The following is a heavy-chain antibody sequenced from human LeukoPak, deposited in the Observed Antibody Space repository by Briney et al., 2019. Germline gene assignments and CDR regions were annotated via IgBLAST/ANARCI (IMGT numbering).Heavy chain of an antibody. CDR1: GFTFSSYS. Sequence: GGSLRLSCAASGFTFSSYSMNWVRQAPGKGLEWVSYISSSSSTIYYADSVKGRFTISRDNAKNSLYLQMNSLRDEDTAVYYCARAISSYYYGSGSYNPEYFDYWGQGTLVTVSS. CDR3: ARAISSYYYGSGSYNPEYFDY. J-gene: IGHJ4*02. D-gene: IGHD3-10*01. V-gene: IGHV3-48*02. CDR2: ISSSSSTI.